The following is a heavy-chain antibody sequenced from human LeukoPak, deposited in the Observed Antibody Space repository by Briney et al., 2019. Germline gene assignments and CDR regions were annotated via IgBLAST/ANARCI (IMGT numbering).Heavy chain of an antibody. V-gene: IGHV4-61*01. J-gene: IGHJ4*02. CDR3: ARVHLSCIAVAGDY. D-gene: IGHD6-19*01. CDR1: GGSVSIGSYY. CDR2: IYYSGST. Sequence: SETLSLTCTVSGGSVSIGSYYCSWIRQPPGKGLEWIGYIYYSGSTNYNPSLKSRVTISVDTSKNQFSLKLSSVTAADTAVYYCARVHLSCIAVAGDYWGQGTLVTVSS.